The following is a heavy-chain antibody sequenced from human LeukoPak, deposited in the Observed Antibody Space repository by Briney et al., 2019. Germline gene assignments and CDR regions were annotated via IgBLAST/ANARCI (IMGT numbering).Heavy chain of an antibody. Sequence: GASVKVSCKASGYTFTGYYMHWVRQAPGQGLEWMGWINPNSGGTNYAQKFQGRVTMTRDTSISTAYMELSRLRSDDTAVYYCARVTHYGDYMVDAFDIWGQGTMVTVSS. CDR2: INPNSGGT. CDR3: ARVTHYGDYMVDAFDI. V-gene: IGHV1-2*02. J-gene: IGHJ3*02. CDR1: GYTFTGYY. D-gene: IGHD4-17*01.